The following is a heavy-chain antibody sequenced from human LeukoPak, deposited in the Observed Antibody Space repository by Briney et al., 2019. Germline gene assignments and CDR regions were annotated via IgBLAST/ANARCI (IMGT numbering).Heavy chain of an antibody. CDR3: ATDITYCSGGSCYYLAFDI. Sequence: ASVKVSCKVSGYTLTELSMHWVRQAPGKGLEWMGGFDPEDGETIYAQKFQGRVTMTEDTSTDTAYMELSSLRSEDTAVYYCATDITYCSGGSCYYLAFDIWGQGTMVTVSS. J-gene: IGHJ3*02. D-gene: IGHD2-15*01. CDR1: GYTLTELS. V-gene: IGHV1-24*01. CDR2: FDPEDGET.